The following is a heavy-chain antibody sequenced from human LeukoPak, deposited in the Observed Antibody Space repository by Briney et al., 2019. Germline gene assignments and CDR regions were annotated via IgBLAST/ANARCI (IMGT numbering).Heavy chain of an antibody. Sequence: ASVKVSCKASGGTSNSHAISWVRQAPGQGLEWMGRIIPNLGTTNRAQNFQDRVTLTADKSTSTAYMELSSLRSEDTAVYYCASEGDGYNSRSGTFDYWGQGTLVTVSP. V-gene: IGHV1-69*04. CDR2: IIPNLGTT. CDR1: GGTSNSHA. D-gene: IGHD5-24*01. J-gene: IGHJ4*02. CDR3: ASEGDGYNSRSGTFDY.